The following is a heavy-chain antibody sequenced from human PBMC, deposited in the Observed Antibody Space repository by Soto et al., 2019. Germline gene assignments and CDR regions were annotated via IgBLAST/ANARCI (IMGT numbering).Heavy chain of an antibody. D-gene: IGHD3-10*01. CDR3: ARGLILWFGELSRRGGYYYYMDD. J-gene: IGHJ6*03. V-gene: IGHV4-34*01. CDR2: INDSGNI. Sequence: QVQLQQWGAGLLKPSETLSLTCAVYGGSFSGYQWTWIRQTPGKGLEWIGEINDSGNINYNPSLKSRVTIFLDTPKKQISLKLSSVTAADTAVYYCARGLILWFGELSRRGGYYYYMDDWGEGTTVIVSS. CDR1: GGSFSGYQ.